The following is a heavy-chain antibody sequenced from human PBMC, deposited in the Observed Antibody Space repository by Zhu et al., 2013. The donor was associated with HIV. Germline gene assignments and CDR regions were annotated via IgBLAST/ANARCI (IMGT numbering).Heavy chain of an antibody. CDR3: ARGLYSSGWYYFDY. V-gene: IGHV1-8*01. J-gene: IGHJ4*02. CDR1: GYTFTSSD. Sequence: QVQLVQSGAEVKKPGASVKVSCKASGYTFTSSDISWVRQATGQGLEWMGWMSPYSGNTGYAQKFQGRVTMTRNTSITTAFMELSSLRSEDTAVYYCARGLYSSGWYYFDYWGQGTLLTVSS. CDR2: MSPYSGNT. D-gene: IGHD6-19*01.